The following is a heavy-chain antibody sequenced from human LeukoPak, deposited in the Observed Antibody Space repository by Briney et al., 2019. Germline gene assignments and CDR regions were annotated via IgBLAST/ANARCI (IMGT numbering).Heavy chain of an antibody. CDR2: FYSSTST. CDR1: GFTVSSNS. J-gene: IGHJ4*02. D-gene: IGHD3-10*01. V-gene: IGHV3-66*01. Sequence: GGSLSLSCAASGFTVSSNSMSWVRQPPGKGLEWISVFYSSTSTYYADSVKGRVIISRDSSKNTLYLQMNSLRAEDTAVYHWASVWGRSGRLFDYWGEGTLVPVSS. CDR3: ASVWGRSGRLFDY.